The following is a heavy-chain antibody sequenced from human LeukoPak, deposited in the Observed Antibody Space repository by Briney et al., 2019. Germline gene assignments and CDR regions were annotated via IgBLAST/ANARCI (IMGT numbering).Heavy chain of an antibody. J-gene: IGHJ4*02. CDR2: IKQDGSEK. CDR1: GFTFSSYW. CDR3: AREKTRSFDY. D-gene: IGHD3-16*01. Sequence: PVGSLRLSCAASGFTFSSYWRSWVRQAPGKGLEWVANIKQDGSEKYYVDSVKGRFTISRDNAKNSLYLQMNSLRAEDTAVYYCAREKTRSFDYWGQGTLVTVSS. V-gene: IGHV3-7*01.